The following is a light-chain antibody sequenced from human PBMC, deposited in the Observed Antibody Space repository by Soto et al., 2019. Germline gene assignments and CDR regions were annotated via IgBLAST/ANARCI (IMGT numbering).Light chain of an antibody. CDR3: QQYNDWPLT. CDR2: GAS. V-gene: IGKV3-15*01. J-gene: IGKJ4*01. Sequence: EVVMTQSPATLSVSAGERATLSCRASQSVTSRLAWYQQRPGQAPRLLIYGASARATGIPARFSGSGSGTEFTLTINSLQSEDFAVYYCQQYNDWPLTFGGGTNVDIK. CDR1: QSVTSR.